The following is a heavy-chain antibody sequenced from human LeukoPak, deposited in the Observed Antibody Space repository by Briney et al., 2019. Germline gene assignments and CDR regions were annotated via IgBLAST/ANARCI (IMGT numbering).Heavy chain of an antibody. J-gene: IGHJ2*01. CDR2: ISGSGGST. Sequence: GGSLRLPCAASGFTFSSYAMSWVRQAPGKGLEWVSAISGSGGSTYYADSVKGRFTISRDNAKNTLYLEMNSLRAEDTAVYYCARDGRYWYFDLWGRGTLVTVSS. CDR1: GFTFSSYA. V-gene: IGHV3-23*01. CDR3: ARDGRYWYFDL.